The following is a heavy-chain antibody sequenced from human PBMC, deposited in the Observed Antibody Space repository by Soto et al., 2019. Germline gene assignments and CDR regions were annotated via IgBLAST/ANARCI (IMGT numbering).Heavy chain of an antibody. CDR2: IYYSVST. Sequence: PSETLSLTCTVSGGSISSYYWSWIRQPPGKGLEWIGYIYYSVSTNYNPSLKSRVTISVDTSKNQFSLKLSSVTAADTAVYYCARVVGGSSWEPYYYYYGMDVWGQGTTVTVSS. CDR3: ARVVGGSSWEPYYYYYGMDV. D-gene: IGHD6-13*01. J-gene: IGHJ6*02. CDR1: GGSISSYY. V-gene: IGHV4-59*01.